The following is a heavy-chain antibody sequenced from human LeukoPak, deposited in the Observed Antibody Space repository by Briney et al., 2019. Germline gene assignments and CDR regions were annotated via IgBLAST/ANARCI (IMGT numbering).Heavy chain of an antibody. CDR1: GFTFDDYA. Sequence: PGGSLRLSCAASGFTFDDYAMHWVRQAPGKGLEWVSGISGSGGSTYSADSVKGRFTISRDNSKNTLYLQMNSLRAEDTAVYYCARDMSWPERGYMDVWGKGTTVTVSS. D-gene: IGHD3-10*01. J-gene: IGHJ6*03. CDR2: ISGSGGST. V-gene: IGHV3-23*01. CDR3: ARDMSWPERGYMDV.